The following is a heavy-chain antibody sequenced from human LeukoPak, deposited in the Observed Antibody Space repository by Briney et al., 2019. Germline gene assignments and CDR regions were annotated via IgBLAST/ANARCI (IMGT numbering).Heavy chain of an antibody. D-gene: IGHD6-13*01. J-gene: IGHJ4*02. CDR2: IYYSGST. Sequence: SETLSLTCTVSGGSISTYYWTWIRQPPGKGLEWIGYIYYSGSTDYNPSLKSRVTISVDTSKNQFSLKLSSVTAADTAVYYCARGHSSSWYYFDYWGQGALVTVSS. CDR3: ARGHSSSWYYFDY. CDR1: GGSISTYY. V-gene: IGHV4-59*01.